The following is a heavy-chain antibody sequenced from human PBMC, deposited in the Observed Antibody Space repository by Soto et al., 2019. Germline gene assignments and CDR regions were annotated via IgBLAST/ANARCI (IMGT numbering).Heavy chain of an antibody. D-gene: IGHD3-22*01. CDR2: ISGSGGST. J-gene: IGHJ4*02. Sequence: GGSLRLSCAASGFTFSSYAMSWVRQAPGKGLEWVSAISGSGGSTYYADSVKGRFTISRDNSKNTLYLQMNSLRAEDTAVYYCAKTVTDYYDSSGYYTTKVEYYFDYWGQGTLVTVSS. CDR1: GFTFSSYA. V-gene: IGHV3-23*01. CDR3: AKTVTDYYDSSGYYTTKVEYYFDY.